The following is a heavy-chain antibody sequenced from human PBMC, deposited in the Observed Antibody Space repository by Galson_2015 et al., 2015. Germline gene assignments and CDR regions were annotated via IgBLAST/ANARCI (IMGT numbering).Heavy chain of an antibody. CDR1: GFTFGDYA. CDR3: TRESSSSAVVGISAY. CDR2: SRTKARGGRT. D-gene: IGHD6-19*01. V-gene: IGHV3-49*04. Sequence: SLRLSCAGSGFTFGDYAFTWVRQAPGKGLEWVGFSRTKARGGRTEYAASVRGRFTISRDDSDSIAYLQMNSLETEDTAVYYCTRESSSSAVVGISAYWGQGALVTVSS. J-gene: IGHJ4*02.